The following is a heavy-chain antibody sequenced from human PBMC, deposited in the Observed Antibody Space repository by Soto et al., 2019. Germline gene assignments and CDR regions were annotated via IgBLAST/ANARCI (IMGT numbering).Heavy chain of an antibody. Sequence: ASVKVSCKASGGTFSSYAISWVRQAPGQGLEWMGGIIPIFGTANYAQKFQGRVTITADESTSTAYMELSSLRSEDTAVYYCARNPYYDFWSGYSPYYHYVMDFRGQGSSVIVSS. CDR1: GGTFSSYA. J-gene: IGHJ6*02. D-gene: IGHD3-3*01. CDR2: IIPIFGTA. CDR3: ARNPYYDFWSGYSPYYHYVMDF. V-gene: IGHV1-69*13.